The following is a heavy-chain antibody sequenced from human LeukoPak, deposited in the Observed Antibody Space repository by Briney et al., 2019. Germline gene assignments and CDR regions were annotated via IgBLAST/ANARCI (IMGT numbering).Heavy chain of an antibody. D-gene: IGHD6-19*01. CDR2: ISGSGGA. Sequence: PGGSLRLSCAASGFTFSSYAMSWVRQAPGKGLEWVSSISGSGGAFHADSVKGRFTISRDNSKNTLYLQMNSLRAEDTAVYYCAKAKDSRGIAVAGLEYWGQGTLVAVSS. J-gene: IGHJ4*02. CDR1: GFTFSSYA. V-gene: IGHV3-23*01. CDR3: AKAKDSRGIAVAGLEY.